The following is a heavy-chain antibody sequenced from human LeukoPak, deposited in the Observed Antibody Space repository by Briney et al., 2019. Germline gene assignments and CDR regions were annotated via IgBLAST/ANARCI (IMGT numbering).Heavy chain of an antibody. J-gene: IGHJ6*02. D-gene: IGHD3-22*01. Sequence: GGSLRLSCAASGFTFSSYSMNWVRQAPGKGLEWVSSISSSSSYIYYADSVKGRFTISRDNAKNSLYLQMNSLRAEDTAVYYCAREFYYDSSGYADLIFRQYYYGMDVWGQGTTVTVSS. CDR3: AREFYYDSSGYADLIFRQYYYGMDV. V-gene: IGHV3-21*01. CDR1: GFTFSSYS. CDR2: ISSSSSYI.